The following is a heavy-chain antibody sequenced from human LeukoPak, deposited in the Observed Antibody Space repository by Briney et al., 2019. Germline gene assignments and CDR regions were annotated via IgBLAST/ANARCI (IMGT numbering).Heavy chain of an antibody. CDR3: ARGYGSGSYYKNPIDY. CDR2: INWNGGST. CDR1: GFTFDDYG. D-gene: IGHD3-10*01. Sequence: GGSLRLSCAASGFTFDDYGMSWVRQAPGKGLEWVSGINWNGGSTGYADSVKGRFTISRGNAKNSLYLQMNSLRAEDTALYYCARGYGSGSYYKNPIDYWGQGTLVTVSS. J-gene: IGHJ4*02. V-gene: IGHV3-20*04.